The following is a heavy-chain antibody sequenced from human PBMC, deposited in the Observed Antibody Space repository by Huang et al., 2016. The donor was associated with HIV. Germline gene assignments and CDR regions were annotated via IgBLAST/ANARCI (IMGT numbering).Heavy chain of an antibody. CDR2: MNPNTGNT. J-gene: IGHJ4*02. D-gene: IGHD4-17*01. V-gene: IGHV1-8*02. Sequence: QVHLVQSGAEVKKPGASVKVSCKASGYTFTNYDINWVRQAPGRGVEWMGWMNPNTGNTGLEQSFQGRVTMTRKTSITTAYMERTSWTSEDTAVYYCARSAYGDLDYWGLGTLVSVSS. CDR3: ARSAYGDLDY. CDR1: GYTFTNYD.